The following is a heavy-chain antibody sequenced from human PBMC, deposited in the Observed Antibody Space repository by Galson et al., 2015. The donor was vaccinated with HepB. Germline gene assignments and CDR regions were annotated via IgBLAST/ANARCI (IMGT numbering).Heavy chain of an antibody. CDR2: IIPIFGTA. Sequence: SVKVSCKASGGTFSSYAVSWVRQAPGQGLEWMGGIIPIFGTANYAQKFQGRVTITADESTSTAYMELSSLRSEDTAVYYCARGEIAAAGFFDYWGQGTLVTVSS. D-gene: IGHD6-13*01. J-gene: IGHJ4*02. CDR3: ARGEIAAAGFFDY. CDR1: GGTFSSYA. V-gene: IGHV1-69*13.